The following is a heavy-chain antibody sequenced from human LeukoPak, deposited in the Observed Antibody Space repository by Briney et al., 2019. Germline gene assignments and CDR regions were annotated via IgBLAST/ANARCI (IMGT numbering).Heavy chain of an antibody. CDR3: ARGYFDY. Sequence: GGSLRLSCAASGFTFSGYYMSWIRQAPGKGLEWVSYISTRGSTIFYADSVKGRFTISRDNAKNSLNLQMNSLRAADTAIYNCARGYFDYWGQGTLVTVSS. J-gene: IGHJ4*02. D-gene: IGHD1-14*01. V-gene: IGHV3-11*01. CDR1: GFTFSGYY. CDR2: ISTRGSTI.